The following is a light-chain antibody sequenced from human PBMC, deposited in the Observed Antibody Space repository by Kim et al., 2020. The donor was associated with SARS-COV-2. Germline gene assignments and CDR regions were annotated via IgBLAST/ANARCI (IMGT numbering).Light chain of an antibody. J-gene: IGLJ2*01. CDR3: AAWDDSLNGVI. V-gene: IGLV1-44*01. CDR2: SDD. Sequence: GRRVTISCSGSRSTVGSNAVNWYPQLPGTAPKLLIYSDDHRPSGFPDRFSGSKSGTSASLAISGLQSEDESDYYCAAWDDSLNGVIFGGGTQLTVL. CDR1: RSTVGSNA.